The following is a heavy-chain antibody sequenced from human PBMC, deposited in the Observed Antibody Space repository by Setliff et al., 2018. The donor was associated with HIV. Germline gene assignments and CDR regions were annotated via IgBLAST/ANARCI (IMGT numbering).Heavy chain of an antibody. CDR1: GYTFTSYG. J-gene: IGHJ4*02. CDR2: ISGYTGNT. CDR3: ARVGFIGNYDNSGYLDY. D-gene: IGHD3-22*01. V-gene: IGHV1-18*01. Sequence: ASVKVSCKASGYTFTSYGITWVRQAPGQGLEWMGWISGYTGNTNYAQKLQGRVTMTTDTSTTTAYMDLRSLRSDDTAVYYCARVGFIGNYDNSGYLDYWGQGTLGHRLL.